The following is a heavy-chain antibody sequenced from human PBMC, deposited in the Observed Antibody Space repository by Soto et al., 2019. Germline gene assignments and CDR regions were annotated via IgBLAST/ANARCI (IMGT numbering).Heavy chain of an antibody. D-gene: IGHD1-7*01. CDR1: GGTFSSYA. V-gene: IGHV1-69*13. Sequence: GASVKVSCKASGGTFSSYAIRWVRQAPGQGLEWMGGIIPIFGTANYAQKFQGRVTITADESTSTAYMELSSLRSEDTAVYYCARAANWNYLTYYYCGMDVWGQGTTVTVSS. CDR3: ARAANWNYLTYYYCGMDV. J-gene: IGHJ6*02. CDR2: IIPIFGTA.